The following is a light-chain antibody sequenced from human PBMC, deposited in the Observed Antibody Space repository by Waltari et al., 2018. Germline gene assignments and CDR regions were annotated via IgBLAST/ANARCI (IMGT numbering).Light chain of an antibody. CDR1: SSNIGNNY. CDR2: DNN. CDR3: GTWDSNLSAGV. J-gene: IGLJ2*01. Sequence: QSVLTQPPSVSAAPGQKVTISCYGSSSNIGNNYVSWYQQPPGTAPKLLIYDNNKRPSGIPDRFSGSKSGTSATLGITGLQTGDEADYYCGTWDSNLSAGVFGGGTKLTVL. V-gene: IGLV1-51*01.